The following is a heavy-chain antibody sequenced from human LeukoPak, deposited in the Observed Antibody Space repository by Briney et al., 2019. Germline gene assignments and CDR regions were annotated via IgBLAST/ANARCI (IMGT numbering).Heavy chain of an antibody. CDR3: ARDVRWYQGYFDY. CDR2: ISSSGSTI. V-gene: IGHV3-48*04. J-gene: IGHJ4*02. Sequence: GGSLRLSCAASGFTFSSYSMNWVRQAPGKGLEWVSYISSSGSTIYYADSVKGRFTISRDNAKNSLYLQMNSLRAEDTAVYYCARDVRWYQGYFDYWGQGTLVTVSS. CDR1: GFTFSSYS. D-gene: IGHD4-23*01.